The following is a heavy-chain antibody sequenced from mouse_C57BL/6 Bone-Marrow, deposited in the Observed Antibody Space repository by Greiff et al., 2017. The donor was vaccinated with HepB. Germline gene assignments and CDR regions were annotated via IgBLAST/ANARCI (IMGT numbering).Heavy chain of an antibody. CDR1: GFNIKDDY. D-gene: IGHD2-5*01. CDR2: IDPENGDT. V-gene: IGHV14-4*01. J-gene: IGHJ3*01. Sequence: EVQLKQSGAELVRPGASVKLSCTASGFNIKDDYMHWVKQRPEQGLEWIGWIDPENGDTEYASKFQGKATITADTSSNTAYLQLSSLTSEDTAVYYCTTVYSNYERFAYWGQGTLVTVSA. CDR3: TTVYSNYERFAY.